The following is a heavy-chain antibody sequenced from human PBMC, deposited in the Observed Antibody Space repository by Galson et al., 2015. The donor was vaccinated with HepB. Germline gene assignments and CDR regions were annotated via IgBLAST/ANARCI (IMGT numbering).Heavy chain of an antibody. CDR1: GFTFSSYA. CDR3: ARAVRGVLIVHYFYYMDV. Sequence: LRLSCAASGFTFSSYAMSWIRQPPGKGLEWIGDINHSGNTNYNPALNSRVTISADTSKKQFSLTLRSVTAADTAVYYCARAVRGVLIVHYFYYMDVWGKGTAVTVSS. V-gene: IGHV4-34*01. D-gene: IGHD3-10*01. CDR2: INHSGNT. J-gene: IGHJ6*03.